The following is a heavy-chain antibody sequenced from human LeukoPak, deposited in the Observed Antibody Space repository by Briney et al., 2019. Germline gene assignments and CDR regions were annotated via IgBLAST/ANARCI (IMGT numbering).Heavy chain of an antibody. Sequence: SETLSLTCTVSVGSISSGGYYWSWIRQHPGKGLEWIGYIYYSGSTYYNPSLKSRVTISVDTSKNQFSLKLSSVTAADTAVYYCARATGFGSTFVYWGQGTLVTVSS. CDR2: IYYSGST. J-gene: IGHJ4*02. CDR1: VGSISSGGYY. D-gene: IGHD3-10*01. V-gene: IGHV4-31*03. CDR3: ARATGFGSTFVY.